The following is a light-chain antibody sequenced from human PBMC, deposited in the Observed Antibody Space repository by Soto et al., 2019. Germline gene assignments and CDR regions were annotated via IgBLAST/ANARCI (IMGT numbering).Light chain of an antibody. J-gene: IGKJ1*01. Sequence: EIVLTQSPDTLSLSPGERATLSCRASQSVSSSYLAWYQQKPGQAPRLLIYGASSRATGIPDRFSGSGSGTDFTLTISRLEPEDFAVYYCQQYGSSPGTFGQGTKV. CDR3: QQYGSSPGT. CDR1: QSVSSSY. CDR2: GAS. V-gene: IGKV3-20*01.